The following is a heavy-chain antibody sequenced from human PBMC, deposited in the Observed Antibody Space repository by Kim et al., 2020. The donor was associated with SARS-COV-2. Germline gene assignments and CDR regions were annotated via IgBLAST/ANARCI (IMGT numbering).Heavy chain of an antibody. V-gene: IGHV6-1*01. Sequence: SQTLSLTCAISGDSVSSNSAAWNWIRQSPSRGLEWLGRTYYRSKWYNEYAVSVKSRITINPDTSKNQFSLQLNSVTPEDTAVYYCARARRRAYLWFGEISDYYYGMDVWGQGTTVTVSS. D-gene: IGHD3-10*01. CDR2: TYYRSKWYN. CDR1: GDSVSSNSAA. CDR3: ARARRRAYLWFGEISDYYYGMDV. J-gene: IGHJ6*02.